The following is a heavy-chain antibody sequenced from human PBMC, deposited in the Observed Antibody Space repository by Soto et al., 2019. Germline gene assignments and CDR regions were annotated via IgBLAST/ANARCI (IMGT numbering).Heavy chain of an antibody. CDR1: GFSFASFA. D-gene: IGHD3-3*01. CDR3: AKWSYLDY. Sequence: DVRLAESGGGLVQPGGSLRLSCTTSGFSFASFAMNWVRQAPGKGLEWVATISGSDGKTYYADSVKGRFSISRDTSRNTLYLQMNSRRADDTAIYYCAKWSYLDYWGQGTRVTVSS. J-gene: IGHJ4*02. V-gene: IGHV3-23*04. CDR2: ISGSDGKT.